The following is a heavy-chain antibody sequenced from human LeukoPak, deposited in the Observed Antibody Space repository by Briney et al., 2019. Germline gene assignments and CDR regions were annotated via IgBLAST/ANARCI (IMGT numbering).Heavy chain of an antibody. D-gene: IGHD6-13*01. V-gene: IGHV4-59*01. Sequence: PSETLSLTCTVSGGSISSYYWSWIRQPPGKGLEWIGYIYYSGSTNYNPSLKSRVTISVGTSKNQFSLKLSSVTAADTAVYYCARDSSSWYHFDYWGQGTLVTVSS. CDR2: IYYSGST. CDR1: GGSISSYY. J-gene: IGHJ4*02. CDR3: ARDSSSWYHFDY.